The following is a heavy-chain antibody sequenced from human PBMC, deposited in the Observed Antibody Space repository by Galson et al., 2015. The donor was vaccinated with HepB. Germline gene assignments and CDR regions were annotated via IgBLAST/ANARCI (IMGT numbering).Heavy chain of an antibody. J-gene: IGHJ5*02. Sequence: SETLSLTCAVSGGSISSSNWWRWVRQPPGKGLEWIGEIYHSGSTNYNPSLKSRVTISVNKSKNQFSLKLRSVTAADTAVYYCARLRGYDFWSGYHNWFDPWGQGTLVTVSS. D-gene: IGHD3-3*01. CDR2: IYHSGST. CDR3: ARLRGYDFWSGYHNWFDP. V-gene: IGHV4-4*02. CDR1: GGSISSSNW.